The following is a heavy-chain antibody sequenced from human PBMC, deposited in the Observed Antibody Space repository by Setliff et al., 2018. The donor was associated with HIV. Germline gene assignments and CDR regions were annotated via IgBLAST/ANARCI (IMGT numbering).Heavy chain of an antibody. D-gene: IGHD6-13*01. Sequence: GASVKVSCKASGYTFTSYDINWAQQATGQGLEWMGWLNPNSGHTGYAQKYQGRANITSDTDISTAYMELSSLRYEDTAVYYCARGSGFIEAAGTDYWGQGTLVTVSS. CDR3: ARGSGFIEAAGTDY. J-gene: IGHJ4*02. V-gene: IGHV1-8*03. CDR1: GYTFTSYD. CDR2: LNPNSGHT.